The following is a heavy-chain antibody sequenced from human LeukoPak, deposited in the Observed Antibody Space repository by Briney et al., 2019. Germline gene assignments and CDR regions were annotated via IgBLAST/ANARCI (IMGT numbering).Heavy chain of an antibody. CDR1: GFTFSNYW. D-gene: IGHD3-10*01. CDR3: VRYGSGSSRQSDY. CDR2: IKEDGIDK. Sequence: GGSLRLSCAASGFTFSNYWMSWVRQAPGKGLEWVANIKEDGIDKYYVGSVRGRFTISRDNAKNSLYLQMNSLRAEDTAIYYCVRYGSGSSRQSDYWGQGTLVTVSS. J-gene: IGHJ4*02. V-gene: IGHV3-7*03.